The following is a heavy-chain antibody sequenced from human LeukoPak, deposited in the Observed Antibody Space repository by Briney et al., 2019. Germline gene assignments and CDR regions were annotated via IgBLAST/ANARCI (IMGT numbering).Heavy chain of an antibody. CDR1: GYTFTSYG. J-gene: IGHJ4*02. V-gene: IGHV1-18*01. Sequence: ASVKVSCKASGYTFTSYGISWVRQAPGQGLEWMGWISAYNGNTNYAQKLQGRVTMTTDTSTSTAYMELRSLRSDDTAVYYCASSVVPAAIGGGFDYWGQGTLVTVSS. CDR3: ASSVVPAAIGGGFDY. D-gene: IGHD2-2*02. CDR2: ISAYNGNT.